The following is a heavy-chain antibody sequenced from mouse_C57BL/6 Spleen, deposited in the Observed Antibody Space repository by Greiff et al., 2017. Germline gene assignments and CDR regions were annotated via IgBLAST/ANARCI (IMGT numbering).Heavy chain of an antibody. D-gene: IGHD2-5*01. Sequence: QVQLQQPGAELVMPGASVKLSCKASGYTFTSYWMHWVKQRPGQGLEWIGEIDPSDSYTNYNQKFKGKSTLTVDKSSSTAYMQLSSLTSEDSAVYYCARSNYPSYAMDYWGQGTSVTVSS. CDR2: IDPSDSYT. V-gene: IGHV1-69*01. CDR1: GYTFTSYW. CDR3: ARSNYPSYAMDY. J-gene: IGHJ4*01.